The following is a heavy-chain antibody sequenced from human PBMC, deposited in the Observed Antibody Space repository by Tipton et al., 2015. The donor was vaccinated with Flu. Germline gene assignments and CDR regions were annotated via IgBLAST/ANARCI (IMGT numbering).Heavy chain of an antibody. CDR3: ARRDYSNYVSDPKSWLDP. CDR1: GFSIRSSNYY. V-gene: IGHV4-38-2*01. D-gene: IGHD4-11*01. J-gene: IGHJ5*02. CDR2: IFHSGNT. Sequence: TLSLTCAVSGFSIRSSNYYWAWIRQPPGRGLEWIGNIFHSGNTYHNPSLKSRVTISVDTSKNQFSLKLSSVTAADSAVYYCARRDYSNYVSDPKSWLDPWGQGILVTVSS.